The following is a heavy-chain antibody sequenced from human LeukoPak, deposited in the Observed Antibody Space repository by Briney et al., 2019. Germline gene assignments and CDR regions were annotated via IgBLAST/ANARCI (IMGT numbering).Heavy chain of an antibody. Sequence: SVKVSCKASGGTFTSNASSWGRPAPEQRLECMLGIIPIFGTANYAQKFQARVTITAEKSTSTAYMELSSLISEDTAVYYCARAPRSWYWFDSWGQGTLVTVSS. V-gene: IGHV1-69*06. J-gene: IGHJ5*01. CDR3: ARAPRSWYWFDS. CDR2: IIPIFGTA. D-gene: IGHD6-13*01. CDR1: GGTFTSNA.